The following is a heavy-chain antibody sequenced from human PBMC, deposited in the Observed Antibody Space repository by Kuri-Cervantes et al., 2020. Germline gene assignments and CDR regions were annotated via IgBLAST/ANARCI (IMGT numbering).Heavy chain of an antibody. CDR3: AKDEGSMVRGVPGY. CDR1: GFTFDDYA. V-gene: IGHV3-9*01. Sequence: LSLTCAASGFTFDDYAMHWVRQAPGKGLEWVSGISWNSGSIGYADSVKGRFTISRDNAKNSLYLQMNSLRAEDTALYYCAKDEGSMVRGVPGYWGQGTLVTDSS. J-gene: IGHJ4*02. D-gene: IGHD3-10*01. CDR2: ISWNSGSI.